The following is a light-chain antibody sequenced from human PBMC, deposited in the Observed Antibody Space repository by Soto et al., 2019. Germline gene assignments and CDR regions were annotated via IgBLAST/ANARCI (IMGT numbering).Light chain of an antibody. CDR2: GAS. J-gene: IGKJ1*01. CDR3: QQYNNWPGRT. V-gene: IGKV3-15*01. CDR1: QSVSSN. Sequence: EIVMTQSPATLSVSPGERATLSCRASQSVSSNLAWYQQKPGQAPRLLIYGASTRATGIPARFSGSGYGTEFTLTISSLQSEDFAVYYCQQYNNWPGRTFGQGTKVDIK.